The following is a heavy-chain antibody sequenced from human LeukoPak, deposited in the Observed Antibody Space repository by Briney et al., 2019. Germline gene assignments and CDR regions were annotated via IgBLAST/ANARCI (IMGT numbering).Heavy chain of an antibody. D-gene: IGHD3-22*01. CDR1: GYTFTDFG. CDR2: ISAYNGNT. J-gene: IGHJ4*02. V-gene: IGHV1-18*01. CDR3: ARDLGHDYYDSSGYGDFDY. Sequence: ASVKVSCKASGYTFTDFGISWVRQAPGQGLEWMGWISAYNGNTNYAQKLQGRVTMTTDTSTSTAYMELRSLRSDDTAVYYCARDLGHDYYDSSGYGDFDYWGQGTLVTVSS.